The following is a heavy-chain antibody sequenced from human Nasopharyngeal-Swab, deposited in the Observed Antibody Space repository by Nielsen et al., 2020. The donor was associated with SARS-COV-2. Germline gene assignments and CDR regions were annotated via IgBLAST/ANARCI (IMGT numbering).Heavy chain of an antibody. V-gene: IGHV4-34*01. CDR3: ARGRLVVVPAAISHRWFDP. Sequence: SETLSLTCTISGGSISSYYWSWIRQPPGKGLEWIGEINHSGSTNYNPSLKSRVTISVDTSKNQFSLKLSSVTAADTAVYYCARGRLVVVPAAISHRWFDPWGQGTLVAVSS. CDR1: GGSISSYY. J-gene: IGHJ5*02. CDR2: INHSGST. D-gene: IGHD2-2*01.